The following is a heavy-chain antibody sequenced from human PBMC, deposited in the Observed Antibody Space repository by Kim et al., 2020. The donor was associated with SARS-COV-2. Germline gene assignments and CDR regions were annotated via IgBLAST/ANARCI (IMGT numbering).Heavy chain of an antibody. CDR1: SLPFLPYP. V-gene: IGHV3-30*18. CDR3: AKDRDRHSAIYYFDH. D-gene: IGHD2-21*01. Sequence: GGSLPLSPPPPSLPFLPYPIHWVRQAPGKGLEWVAVISNDGRDKHSADSVKGRFTISRDNSKNTLYLQMNSLRPEDTAVYYCAKDRDRHSAIYYFDHWGRGTLVTVSS. J-gene: IGHJ4*02. CDR2: ISNDGRDK.